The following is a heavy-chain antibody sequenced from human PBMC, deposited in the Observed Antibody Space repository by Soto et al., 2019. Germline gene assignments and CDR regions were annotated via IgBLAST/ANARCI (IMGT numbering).Heavy chain of an antibody. CDR1: GGSISNYY. CDR2: INYSGST. Sequence: QVQLQESGPGLVKPSETLSLTCTVSGGSISNYYWSWIRQPPGKELEWIGYINYSGSTNYNPSLKSRVTISVDTSKNQFSLNLNSVTAADTAVYYCARGYISGRRLPFAYWGQGTLVTVSS. D-gene: IGHD6-19*01. J-gene: IGHJ4*02. V-gene: IGHV4-59*01. CDR3: ARGYISGRRLPFAY.